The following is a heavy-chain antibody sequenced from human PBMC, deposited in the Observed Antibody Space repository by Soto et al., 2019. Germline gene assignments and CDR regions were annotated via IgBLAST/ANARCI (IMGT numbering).Heavy chain of an antibody. D-gene: IGHD3-9*01. CDR1: GFTFSSYG. CDR3: AKDDDIYGNRLYYFDY. CDR2: ISYDGSNK. V-gene: IGHV3-30*18. J-gene: IGHJ4*02. Sequence: QVQLVESGGGVVQPGRSLRLSCAASGFTFSSYGMHWVRQAPGKGLEWVAVISYDGSNKYYADSVKGRFTISRDNSKRKLHLQMNRLRAQDTCVYYCAKDDDIYGNRLYYFDYWGQGSLVTVSS.